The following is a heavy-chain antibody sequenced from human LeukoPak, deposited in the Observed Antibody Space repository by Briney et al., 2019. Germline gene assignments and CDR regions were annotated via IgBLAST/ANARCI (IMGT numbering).Heavy chain of an antibody. V-gene: IGHV1-24*01. J-gene: IGHJ3*02. CDR2: FDPEDGET. D-gene: IGHD5-24*01. Sequence: ASVKVSCKVSGYTLTELSMHWVRQAPGKGLEWMGGFDPEDGETIYAQKFQGRVTMTEDTSTDTAYMELSSLRSEDTAVYYCATGLGMATITDAFDIWGQGTMVTVSS. CDR1: GYTLTELS. CDR3: ATGLGMATITDAFDI.